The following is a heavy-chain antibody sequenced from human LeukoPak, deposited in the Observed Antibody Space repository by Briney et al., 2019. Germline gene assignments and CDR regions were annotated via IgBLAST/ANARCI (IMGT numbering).Heavy chain of an antibody. D-gene: IGHD3-3*01. CDR2: SGSGGST. J-gene: IGHJ4*02. Sequence: QPGGSLRLSCAASGFTFSSYAMSWVRQATGEGLEWVSGSGSGGSTHYADSVKGRFTISRDNSKNTLYLQMNSLRAEDTAVYYCAKDFWSGYYPKYWGQGTLVTVSS. CDR3: AKDFWSGYYPKY. CDR1: GFTFSSYA. V-gene: IGHV3-23*01.